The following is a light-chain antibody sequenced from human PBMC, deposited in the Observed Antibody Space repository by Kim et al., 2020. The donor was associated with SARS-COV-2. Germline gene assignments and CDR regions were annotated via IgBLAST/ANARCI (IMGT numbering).Light chain of an antibody. CDR3: SSYTSTSTLDV. CDR2: DVT. CDR1: YSDVGGYNY. V-gene: IGLV2-14*04. J-gene: IGLJ1*01. Sequence: QSITISCTGTYSDVGGYNYVSWYQQHPGKAPKLIIYDVTNRPSGVSNRFSGSKSANTASLTISGLQAEDEADYYCSSYTSTSTLDVFGTGTKVTVL.